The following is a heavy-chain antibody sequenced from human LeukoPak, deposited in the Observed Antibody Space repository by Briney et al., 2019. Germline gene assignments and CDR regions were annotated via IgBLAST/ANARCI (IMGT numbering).Heavy chain of an antibody. V-gene: IGHV3-30*18. D-gene: IGHD3-10*01. CDR2: ISYDGSNK. CDR3: AKDYYYGSGPGWFDP. CDR1: GFTFSDYY. Sequence: GGSLRLSCAASGFTFSDYYMSWIRQAPGKGLEWVAVISYDGSNKYYADSVKGRFTISRDNSKNTLYLQMNSLRAEDTAVYYCAKDYYYGSGPGWFDPWGQGTLVTVSS. J-gene: IGHJ5*02.